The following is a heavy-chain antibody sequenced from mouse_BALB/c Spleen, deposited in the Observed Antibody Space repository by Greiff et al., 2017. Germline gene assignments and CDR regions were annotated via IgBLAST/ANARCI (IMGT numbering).Heavy chain of an antibody. Sequence: QVQLQQSGAELVRPGVSVKISCTGSGYTFTDYAMHWVKQSHAKSLEWIGVISTYYGDASYNQKFKGKATMAVDKSSSTAYMELARLTSEDSAIYSSAIDPGGGRSYYWGQGTTLTVSA. CDR3: AIDPGGGRSYY. V-gene: IGHV1S137*01. CDR2: ISTYYGDA. J-gene: IGHJ2*01. CDR1: GYTFTDYA.